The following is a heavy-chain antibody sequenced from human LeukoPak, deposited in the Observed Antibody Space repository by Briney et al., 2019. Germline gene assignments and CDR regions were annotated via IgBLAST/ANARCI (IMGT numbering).Heavy chain of an antibody. CDR1: GYTFTTYD. D-gene: IGHD6-19*01. J-gene: IGHJ4*02. CDR2: MNPNSGNT. V-gene: IGHV1-8*01. CDR3: ASTIAVAGCFDY. Sequence: GASVKVSCKASGYTFTTYDINWVRRATGQGLEWMGWMNPNSGNTGYAQKFQGRVTMTRNTSISTAYMELSSLRSEDTAVYYCASTIAVAGCFDYWGQGTLVTVSS.